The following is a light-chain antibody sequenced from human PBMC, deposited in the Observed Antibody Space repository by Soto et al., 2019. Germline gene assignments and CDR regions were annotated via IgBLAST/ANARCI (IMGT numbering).Light chain of an antibody. Sequence: QSELTQPASVSGSPGQSITISCTGTSSDVGDYKYVSWYQQHPGKAPKLIIYEVSNRPSGISNRFSGSKSGNTASLTISGLQAEDEADYYCNSCTDTTSLIFGGGTKLTVL. CDR2: EVS. CDR3: NSCTDTTSLI. V-gene: IGLV2-14*01. CDR1: SSDVGDYKY. J-gene: IGLJ2*01.